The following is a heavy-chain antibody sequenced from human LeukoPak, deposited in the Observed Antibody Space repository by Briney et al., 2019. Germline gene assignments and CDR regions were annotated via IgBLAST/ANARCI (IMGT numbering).Heavy chain of an antibody. CDR2: INHSGST. V-gene: IGHV4-34*01. J-gene: IGHJ6*02. CDR1: GGSFSGYY. Sequence: SETLSLTCAVYGGSFSGYYWSWTRQPPGKGLEWSGEINHSGSTNYNPSLKSRVTISVDTSKNQFSLKLSSVTAADTAVYYCARDPSGSYPYGMDVWGQGTTVTVSS. D-gene: IGHD1-26*01. CDR3: ARDPSGSYPYGMDV.